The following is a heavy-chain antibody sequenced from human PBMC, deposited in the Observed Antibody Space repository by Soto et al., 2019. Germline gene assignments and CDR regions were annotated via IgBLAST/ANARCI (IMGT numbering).Heavy chain of an antibody. D-gene: IGHD2-8*01. Sequence: ASVKVSCKVSGYTLTELSIHWVRQAPGKGLEWMGGFDPEDGETIYAQKFRGRVTMTEDTSTDTAYMELSSLRSEDTAVYYCATLPPLDYVNGVCDYYWGQGTLVTVSS. CDR3: ATLPPLDYVNGVCDYY. J-gene: IGHJ4*02. CDR1: GYTLTELS. CDR2: FDPEDGET. V-gene: IGHV1-24*01.